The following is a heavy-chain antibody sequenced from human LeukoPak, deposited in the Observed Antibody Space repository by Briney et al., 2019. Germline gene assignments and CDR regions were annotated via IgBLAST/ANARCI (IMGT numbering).Heavy chain of an antibody. CDR1: GGTFISYA. V-gene: IGHV1-69*04. CDR2: IIVILGIA. CDR3: ARDISGYYGSGSRFDY. D-gene: IGHD3-10*01. Sequence: SVKVSCKASGGTFISYAISWVRQAPGQGGEWMGRIIVILGIANYAQKFQGRVTITADKSTRTAYIELSSLRSEHTAVYYCARDISGYYGSGSRFDYWGQGALVTVSS. J-gene: IGHJ4*02.